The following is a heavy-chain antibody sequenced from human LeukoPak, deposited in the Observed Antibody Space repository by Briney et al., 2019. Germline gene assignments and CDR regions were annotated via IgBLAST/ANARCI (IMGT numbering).Heavy chain of an antibody. D-gene: IGHD3-3*01. CDR2: IYYSGST. V-gene: IGHV4-31*03. J-gene: IGHJ5*02. CDR3: ARGSSYYDFWSGYNWFDP. CDR1: GVSISSGGYY. Sequence: SETLSLTCTVSGVSISSGGYYWSWIRQHPGKGLEWIGYIYYSGSTYYNPSLKSRVTISVDTSKNQFSLKLSSVTAADTAVYYCARGSSYYDFWSGYNWFDPWGQGTLVTVSS.